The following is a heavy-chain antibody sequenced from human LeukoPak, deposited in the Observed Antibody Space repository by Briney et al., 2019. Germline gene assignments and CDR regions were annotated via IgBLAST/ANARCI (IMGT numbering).Heavy chain of an antibody. CDR3: ARSYYYGAGTSGDY. CDR1: GYSFTSYW. Sequence: GESLKISCKGSGYSFTSYWIGWVRQMPGKGLEWMGIIYPGDSDSKYSPSFQGQVTISVDKSINTAYLQWSSLKASDTAMYYCARSYYYGAGTSGDYWGQGTLVTVSS. J-gene: IGHJ4*02. V-gene: IGHV5-51*01. CDR2: IYPGDSDS. D-gene: IGHD3-10*01.